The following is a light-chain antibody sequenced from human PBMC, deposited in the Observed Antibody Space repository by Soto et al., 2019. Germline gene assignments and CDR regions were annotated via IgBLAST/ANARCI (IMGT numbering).Light chain of an antibody. CDR2: GNS. CDR1: SSNIGAGYD. J-gene: IGLJ3*02. Sequence: QAVVTQPPSVSGAPGQRVTISCTGSSSNIGAGYDVHWYQQLPGTAPKLLIYGNSNRPSGVPDRFSGSKSGTSASLAITGLQAEDAADYYSQSYDSSLSGCVFGGGTKLTVL. CDR3: QSYDSSLSGCV. V-gene: IGLV1-40*01.